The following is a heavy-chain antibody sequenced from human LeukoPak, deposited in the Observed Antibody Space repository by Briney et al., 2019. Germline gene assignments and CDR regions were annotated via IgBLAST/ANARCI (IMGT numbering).Heavy chain of an antibody. J-gene: IGHJ2*01. Sequence: SETLSLTCAVYGGSFSGYYWSWIRQPPGKGLEWIGEINHSGSTNYNPSLKSRVTISVDTSKNQFSLKLSSVTAADTAVYYCARYSWARLRYFDLWGRGTLVTVSS. CDR2: INHSGST. V-gene: IGHV4-34*01. CDR3: ARYSWARLRYFDL. CDR1: GGSFSGYY. D-gene: IGHD1-26*01.